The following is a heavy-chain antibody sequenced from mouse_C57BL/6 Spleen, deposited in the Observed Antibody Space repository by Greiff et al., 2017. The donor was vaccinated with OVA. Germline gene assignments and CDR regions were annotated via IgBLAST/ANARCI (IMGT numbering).Heavy chain of an antibody. V-gene: IGHV3-6*01. Sequence: EVKLMESGPGLVKPSQSLSLTCSVTGYSITSGYYWNWIRQFPGNKLEWMGYISYDGSNNYNPSLKNRISITRDTSKNQFFLKLNSVTTEDTATYYCARGRDYEAYWGQGTLVTVSA. CDR3: ARGRDYEAY. D-gene: IGHD1-1*01. CDR2: ISYDGSN. J-gene: IGHJ3*01. CDR1: GYSITSGYY.